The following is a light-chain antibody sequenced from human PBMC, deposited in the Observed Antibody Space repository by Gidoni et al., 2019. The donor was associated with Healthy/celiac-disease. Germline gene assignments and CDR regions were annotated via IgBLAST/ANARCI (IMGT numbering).Light chain of an antibody. CDR1: QSVLYSSNNKNY. J-gene: IGKJ2*01. V-gene: IGKV4-1*01. Sequence: DSVLTQSPDSLAVSLGERATINCKSSQSVLYSSNNKNYLAWYLQKPGQPPKLLIYWASTRESGVPDRFSGSGSGTDFTLTISSLQAEDVAVYYCQQYYSAPRTFGQGTKLEIK. CDR3: QQYYSAPRT. CDR2: WAS.